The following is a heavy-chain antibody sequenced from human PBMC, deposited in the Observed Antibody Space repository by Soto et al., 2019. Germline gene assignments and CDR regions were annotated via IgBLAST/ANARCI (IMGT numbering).Heavy chain of an antibody. CDR1: GFTFSSYG. D-gene: IGHD4-4*01. Sequence: GGSLRLSCAASGFTFSSYGMHWVRQAPGKGLEWVAVISYDGSNKYYADSVKGRFTISRDNSKNTLYLQMNSLRAEDTAVCYCEKYPCLRYDYSNHTACMGVWGQGTTVPVYS. CDR3: EKYPCLRYDYSNHTACMGV. V-gene: IGHV3-30*18. J-gene: IGHJ6*02. CDR2: ISYDGSNK.